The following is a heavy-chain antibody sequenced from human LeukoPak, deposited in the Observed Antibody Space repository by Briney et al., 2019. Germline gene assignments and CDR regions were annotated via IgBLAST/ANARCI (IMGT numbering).Heavy chain of an antibody. CDR2: IYTSGST. J-gene: IGHJ4*02. CDR1: GGSISSYY. V-gene: IGHV4-4*07. D-gene: IGHD2-2*01. CDR3: AREHYSTNNPFDC. Sequence: SETLSLTCTVSGGSISSYYWNWIRQPAGKGLEWIGRIYTSGSTNYNPSLKSRVTISVDTSKNQFSLKLSSVTAADTAVYYCAREHYSTNNPFDCWGQGTLVTVSS.